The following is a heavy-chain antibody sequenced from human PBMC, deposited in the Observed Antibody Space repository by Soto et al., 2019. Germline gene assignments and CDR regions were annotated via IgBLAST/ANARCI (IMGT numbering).Heavy chain of an antibody. CDR1: GFTFDDYA. Sequence: SCAASGFTFDDYASHWVRQAPGKGLEWVSGINWNSGRIGYADSVKGRFTISRDNAKTSLYLQMNSLRSEDTAVYYCASHGVGAVAGRENDKEYYYYGMDVWGQGTTVTVSS. CDR2: INWNSGRI. D-gene: IGHD6-19*01. CDR3: ASHGVGAVAGRENDKEYYYYGMDV. V-gene: IGHV3-9*01. J-gene: IGHJ6*02.